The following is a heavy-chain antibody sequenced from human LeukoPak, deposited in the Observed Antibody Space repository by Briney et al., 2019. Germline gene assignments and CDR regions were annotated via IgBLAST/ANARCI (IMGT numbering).Heavy chain of an antibody. Sequence: PGGSLRLSCAASGFSFDDYGMSWVRQVPGKGLEWVSGINWNGGSTGYADSVKGRFTISRDNAKNSLYLQMHSLRAEDTALYYCARYGSGSYDFDYWGQGTLRTVSS. D-gene: IGHD3-10*01. CDR1: GFSFDDYG. CDR3: ARYGSGSYDFDY. CDR2: INWNGGST. J-gene: IGHJ4*02. V-gene: IGHV3-20*04.